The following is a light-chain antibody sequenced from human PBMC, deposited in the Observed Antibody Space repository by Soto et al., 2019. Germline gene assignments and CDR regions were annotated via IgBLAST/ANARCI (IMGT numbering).Light chain of an antibody. CDR2: EVT. CDR3: TSYTTNGTPYV. CDR1: SSDVGGYNY. Sequence: QSALTQPPSASGSPGQSVTISCTGTSSDVGGYNYVSWYQQHPGKAPKLLIYEVTNRPSGVSNRFSGSKSGNTASLTISGLQAEXEADYYCTSYTTNGTPYVFGTGTKLTVL. V-gene: IGLV2-14*01. J-gene: IGLJ1*01.